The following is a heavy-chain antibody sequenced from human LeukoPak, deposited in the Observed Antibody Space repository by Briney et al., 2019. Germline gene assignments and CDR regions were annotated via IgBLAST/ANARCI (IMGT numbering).Heavy chain of an antibody. J-gene: IGHJ4*02. D-gene: IGHD2-2*01. CDR1: GFTFSSYW. V-gene: IGHV3-53*01. CDR2: IYSGGST. Sequence: GGSLRLSCAASGFTFSSYWMSWVRQAPGKGLEWVSVIYSGGSTYYADSVKGRFTISRDNSKNTLYLQMNSLRAEDTAVYYCARARYQLTQTFFDYWGQGTLVTVAS. CDR3: ARARYQLTQTFFDY.